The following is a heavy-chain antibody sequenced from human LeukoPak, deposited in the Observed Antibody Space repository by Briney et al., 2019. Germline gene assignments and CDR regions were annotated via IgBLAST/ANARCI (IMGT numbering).Heavy chain of an antibody. V-gene: IGHV3-30*18. Sequence: QPGGSLRLSCAASRFTLSTYWMSWVRQAPGKGLEWVAVTSFDGSNKYYADSVKGRFTISRDNSKNTLYLQMSSLRAEDTGVYYCAKVFVAAAATLDAFDIWGQGTMVTVSS. CDR3: AKVFVAAAATLDAFDI. CDR2: TSFDGSNK. CDR1: RFTLSTYW. J-gene: IGHJ3*02. D-gene: IGHD6-13*01.